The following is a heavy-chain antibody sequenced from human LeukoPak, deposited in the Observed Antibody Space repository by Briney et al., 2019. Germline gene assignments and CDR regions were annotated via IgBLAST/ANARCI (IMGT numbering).Heavy chain of an antibody. Sequence: ASVKVSCKASGYTFTAYYIHWVRQAPGQGLEWMGWINPNTGGTNYAQKFQGRVTMTRDTSISTAPMELSRLRSDDTAVYYCARLVVVPTARWFDHWGQGTLVTVSS. CDR1: GYTFTAYY. V-gene: IGHV1-2*02. J-gene: IGHJ5*02. CDR3: ARLVVVPTARWFDH. CDR2: INPNTGGT. D-gene: IGHD2-2*01.